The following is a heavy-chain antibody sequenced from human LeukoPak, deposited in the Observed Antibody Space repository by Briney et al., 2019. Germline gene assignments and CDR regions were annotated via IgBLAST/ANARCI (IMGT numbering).Heavy chain of an antibody. V-gene: IGHV4-34*01. CDR2: INHSGST. D-gene: IGHD3-22*01. CDR1: GGSFSGYY. Sequence: SETLSLTCAVYGGSFSGYYWSWIRQPPGKGLEWIGEINHSGSTYYNPSLKSRVTISVDTSKNQFSLKLSSVTAADTAVYYCARAGSYYDSSGYYPPVSYFDYWGQGTLVTVSS. J-gene: IGHJ4*02. CDR3: ARAGSYYDSSGYYPPVSYFDY.